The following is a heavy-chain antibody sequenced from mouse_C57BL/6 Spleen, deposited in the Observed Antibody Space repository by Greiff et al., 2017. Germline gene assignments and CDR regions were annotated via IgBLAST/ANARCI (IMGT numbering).Heavy chain of an antibody. J-gene: IGHJ3*01. CDR2: INPNNGGT. V-gene: IGHV1-18*01. Sequence: EVKLMESGPELVKPGASVKIPCKASGYTFTDYNMDWVKQSHGKSLEWIGDINPNNGGTIYNQKFKGKATLTVDKSSSTAYMELRSLTSEDTAVYYCASPSDYDYFAYWGQGTLVTVSA. CDR1: GYTFTDYN. D-gene: IGHD2-4*01. CDR3: ASPSDYDYFAY.